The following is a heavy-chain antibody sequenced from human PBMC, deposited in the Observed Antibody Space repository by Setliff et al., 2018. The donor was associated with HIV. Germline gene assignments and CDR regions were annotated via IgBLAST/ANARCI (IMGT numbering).Heavy chain of an antibody. D-gene: IGHD2-15*01. CDR2: INYDGSEK. J-gene: IGHJ4*02. CDR3: AKMVGGSRSSGSCYFDY. CDR1: GFTFTGYW. Sequence: GGSLRLSCAASGFTFTGYWMSWVRLAPGKGLEWVANINYDGSEKYYADSVKGRFTISRDNSKNTVYLQMNSLRAEDTAIYYCAKMVGGSRSSGSCYFDYWGQGTLVTVSS. V-gene: IGHV3-7*03.